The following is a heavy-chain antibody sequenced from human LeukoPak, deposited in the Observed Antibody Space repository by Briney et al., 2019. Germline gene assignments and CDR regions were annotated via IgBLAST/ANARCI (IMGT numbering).Heavy chain of an antibody. Sequence: PGGSLRLSCAASGFTFSSYAMSWVRQAPGKGLEWVSAISGSGGSTYYADSVKGRFTTSRDNSKNTLYLQMNSLRAEDTAVYYCAKRRLLFPYLLDYWGQGTLVTVSS. CDR3: AKRRLLFPYLLDY. D-gene: IGHD2-21*02. J-gene: IGHJ4*02. V-gene: IGHV3-23*01. CDR1: GFTFSSYA. CDR2: ISGSGGST.